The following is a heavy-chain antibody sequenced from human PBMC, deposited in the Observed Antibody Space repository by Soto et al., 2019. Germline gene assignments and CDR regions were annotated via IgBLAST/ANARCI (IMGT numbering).Heavy chain of an antibody. V-gene: IGHV3-73*01. Sequence: GRSLRLSCAASGFTFSGSAMHWVRQASGKGLEWVGRIRSKANSYATAYAASVKGRFTISRDDSKNTAYLQMNSLKTEDTAVYYCTRRPYGSGSYWFDPWGQGTLVTVSS. CDR1: GFTFSGSA. J-gene: IGHJ5*02. CDR2: IRSKANSYAT. D-gene: IGHD3-10*01. CDR3: TRRPYGSGSYWFDP.